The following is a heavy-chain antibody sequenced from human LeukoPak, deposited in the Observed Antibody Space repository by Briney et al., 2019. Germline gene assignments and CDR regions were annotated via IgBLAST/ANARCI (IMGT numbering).Heavy chain of an antibody. CDR3: ARGGGRATLDY. Sequence: SETLSLTCTVSGGSVSSYYWSWVRHPAGKGLEWIGRIYSSGSTNYNSSLESRVTISVDESKNRCSLRLRSMTAADTAVYFCARGGGRATLDYWGQGTLVTVSS. J-gene: IGHJ4*02. CDR2: IYSSGST. V-gene: IGHV4-4*07. D-gene: IGHD3-10*01. CDR1: GGSVSSYY.